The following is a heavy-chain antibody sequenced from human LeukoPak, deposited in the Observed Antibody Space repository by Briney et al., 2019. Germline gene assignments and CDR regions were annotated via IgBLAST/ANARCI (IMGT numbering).Heavy chain of an antibody. CDR1: GGSLNSYY. V-gene: IGHV4-59*12. CDR3: ARAFKYYYDSSGYYRLYYFDY. D-gene: IGHD3-22*01. CDR2: IYYSGST. J-gene: IGHJ4*02. Sequence: SETLSLTCTVSGGSLNSYYWSWIRQPPGKGLEWIGYIYYSGSTNYNPSLKSRVTISVDTSNHQLSLKVISVTAADTAVYYCARAFKYYYDSSGYYRLYYFDYWGQGTLVTVSS.